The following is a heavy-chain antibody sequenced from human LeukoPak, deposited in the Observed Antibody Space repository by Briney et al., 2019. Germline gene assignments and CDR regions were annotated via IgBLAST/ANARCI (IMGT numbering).Heavy chain of an antibody. Sequence: ASVKASCKASGYTFTSYAMHWVRQAPGQRLEWMGWINAGNGNTKYSQKFQGRVTITRDTSASTAYMELSSLRSEDTAVYYCARGPKYNWNDGPVDYWGQGTLVTVSS. CDR3: ARGPKYNWNDGPVDY. CDR2: INAGNGNT. D-gene: IGHD1-1*01. J-gene: IGHJ4*02. CDR1: GYTFTSYA. V-gene: IGHV1-3*01.